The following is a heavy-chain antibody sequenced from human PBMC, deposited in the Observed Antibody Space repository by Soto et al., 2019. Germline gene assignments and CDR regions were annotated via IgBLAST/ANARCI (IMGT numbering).Heavy chain of an antibody. D-gene: IGHD4-17*01. Sequence: QVTLKESGPVLVKPTETLTLTCTVSGFSLSNARMGVSWIRQPPGKALEWLAHIFSNDEKSYSTSLKSRLTISQNTSKSQGVLTMTNMDPVDTATYYCARFFDDYGDPRETFSLNWFDPWGQGTLVTVSS. V-gene: IGHV2-26*01. CDR3: ARFFDDYGDPRETFSLNWFDP. CDR2: IFSNDEK. J-gene: IGHJ5*02. CDR1: GFSLSNARMG.